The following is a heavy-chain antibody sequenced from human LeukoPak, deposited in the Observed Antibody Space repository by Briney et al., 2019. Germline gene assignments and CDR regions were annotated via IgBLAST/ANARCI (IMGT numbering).Heavy chain of an antibody. D-gene: IGHD3-22*01. J-gene: IGHJ4*02. CDR1: GITLSNYG. CDR3: AKRGVVIRVILVGFHKEAYYFDS. V-gene: IGHV3-23*01. CDR2: FSDSGGST. Sequence: GGSLRLSCAVSGITLSNYGMRWVGQAPGKGLEWVAGFSDSGGSTNYADSVKGRFTISRDNPKTTLYLQMNSLRAEDTAVYFCAKRGVVIRVILVGFHKEAYYFDSWGQGALVTVSS.